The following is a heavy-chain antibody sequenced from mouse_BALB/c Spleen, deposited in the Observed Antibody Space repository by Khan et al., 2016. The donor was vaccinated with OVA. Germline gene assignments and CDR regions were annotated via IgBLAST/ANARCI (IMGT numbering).Heavy chain of an antibody. CDR2: IYPGNVNT. J-gene: IGHJ3*01. D-gene: IGHD2-10*02. CDR3: ARAGYGSIAY. CDR1: GYTFTSYF. V-gene: IGHV1S56*01. Sequence: QVQLQQSGPELVKPGASVRISCKASGYTFTSYFIHWVKQRPGQGLEWIGWIYPGNVNTEYNERFTGKATLTADKSSSTTYMQLSSLTSEDSAVYCCARAGYGSIAYWGQGTLVTVSA.